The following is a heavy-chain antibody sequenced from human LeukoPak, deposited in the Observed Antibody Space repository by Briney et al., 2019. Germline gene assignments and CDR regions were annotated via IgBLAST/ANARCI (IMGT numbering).Heavy chain of an antibody. CDR3: ARRPFDWEQDY. D-gene: IGHD3-9*01. J-gene: IGHJ4*02. Sequence: SETLSLTCTVSGGSISSSSYYWGWIRQPPGKGLEWIGSIYYSGSTYYNPSLKSRVTISVDTSKNQFSLKLSSVTAADTAVYYCARRPFDWEQDYWGQGTLVTVSS. CDR2: IYYSGST. V-gene: IGHV4-39*01. CDR1: GGSISSSSYY.